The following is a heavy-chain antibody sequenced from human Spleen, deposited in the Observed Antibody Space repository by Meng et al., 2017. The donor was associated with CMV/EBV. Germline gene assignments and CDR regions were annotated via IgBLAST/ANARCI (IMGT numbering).Heavy chain of an antibody. D-gene: IGHD1-26*01. CDR1: EYTFTDYY. CDR3: ARDVLAAGATDWYFDL. CDR2: LNPHSGGT. V-gene: IGHV1-2*02. J-gene: IGHJ2*01. Sequence: ASVKVSCKASEYTFTDYYIHWVRQAPGQGLEWMGWLNPHSGGTNYLQKLQGRVTMTRDTSTSTSYTELKRLRSDDTAVYYCARDVLAAGATDWYFDLWGRGTLVTVSS.